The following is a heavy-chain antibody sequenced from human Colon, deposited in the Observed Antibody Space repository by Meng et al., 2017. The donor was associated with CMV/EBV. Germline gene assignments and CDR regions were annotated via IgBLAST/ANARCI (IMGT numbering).Heavy chain of an antibody. D-gene: IGHD2-2*01. CDR2: ISSSSSTI. CDR1: GFTFSSYS. Sequence: GESLKISCAASGFTFSSYSMNWVRQAPGKGLEWVSYISSSSSTIYYADSVKGRFTISRDNAKNSLYLQMNSLRAEDTAVYYCARDRCSSTSCYGVYYYYYYGMDVWGQGTTVTVSS. V-gene: IGHV3-48*04. CDR3: ARDRCSSTSCYGVYYYYYYGMDV. J-gene: IGHJ6*02.